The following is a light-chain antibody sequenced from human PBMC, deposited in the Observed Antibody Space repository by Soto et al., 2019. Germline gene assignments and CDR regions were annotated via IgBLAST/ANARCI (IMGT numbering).Light chain of an antibody. V-gene: IGLV2-8*01. CDR3: SSYTNSNNLL. Sequence: QSVLTQPPSASGSPGQSVTISCTGTSSDVGGYNYVSWYQQHPGKAPKLMIYDVSKRPSGVPDRFSGSKSGNTASLTVSGLQAEDEADYYCSSYTNSNNLLFGGGTKLTVL. J-gene: IGLJ2*01. CDR1: SSDVGGYNY. CDR2: DVS.